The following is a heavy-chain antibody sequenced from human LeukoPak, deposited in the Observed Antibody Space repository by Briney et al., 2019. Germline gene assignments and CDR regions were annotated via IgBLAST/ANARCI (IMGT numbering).Heavy chain of an antibody. D-gene: IGHD2-15*01. CDR2: IKQDGSEK. V-gene: IGHV3-7*03. J-gene: IGHJ4*02. Sequence: GGSLRLSCAASGFTFSSYWMSWVRQAPGKGLEWVANIKQDGSEKYYVDSVKGRFTISRDNAKNSLYLQMNSLRAEDTAVYYCAKTPSVVVVAATGAYYFDYWGQGTLVTVSS. CDR3: AKTPSVVVVAATGAYYFDY. CDR1: GFTFSSYW.